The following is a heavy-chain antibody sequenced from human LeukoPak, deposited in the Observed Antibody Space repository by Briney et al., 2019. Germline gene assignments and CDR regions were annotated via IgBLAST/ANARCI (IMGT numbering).Heavy chain of an antibody. D-gene: IGHD3-9*01. CDR3: AREYYDILTGYSTPSDWFDP. CDR2: IWYDGSNK. J-gene: IGHJ5*02. Sequence: PGGSLRLSCAASGFTFSSYGMHWVRQAPGKGLEWVAVIWYDGSNKYYADSVKGRFTISRDNSKNTLYLQMNSLRAEDTAVYYCAREYYDILTGYSTPSDWFDPWGQGTLVTVSS. V-gene: IGHV3-33*01. CDR1: GFTFSSYG.